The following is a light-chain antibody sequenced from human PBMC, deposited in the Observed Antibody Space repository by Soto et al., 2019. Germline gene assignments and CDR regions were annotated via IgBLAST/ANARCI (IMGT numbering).Light chain of an antibody. Sequence: DIQMTQSPSTLSASVGDRVTITCRASQSISDWSAWYQQKPGKAPKILIYDASRLESGVPSRFSGSGSGTEFTLTISSLQPDDFAIYYCQQYKNYYPTFGQGTRVEIK. CDR3: QQYKNYYPT. V-gene: IGKV1-5*01. CDR2: DAS. J-gene: IGKJ1*01. CDR1: QSISDW.